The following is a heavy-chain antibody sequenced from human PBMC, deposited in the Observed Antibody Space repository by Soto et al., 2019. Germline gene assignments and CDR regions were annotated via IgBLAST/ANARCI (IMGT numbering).Heavy chain of an antibody. Sequence: SPTLSLTCAISGDSVSSNSAAWNWIRQSPSRGLEWLGRTYYRSKWYNDYAVSVKSRITINPDTSKNQFSLQLNSVTPEDTAVYYCAREGITIFGVVIEGYGMDVWGQGTTVTVSS. D-gene: IGHD3-3*01. CDR2: TYYRSKWYN. CDR1: GDSVSSNSAA. V-gene: IGHV6-1*01. CDR3: AREGITIFGVVIEGYGMDV. J-gene: IGHJ6*02.